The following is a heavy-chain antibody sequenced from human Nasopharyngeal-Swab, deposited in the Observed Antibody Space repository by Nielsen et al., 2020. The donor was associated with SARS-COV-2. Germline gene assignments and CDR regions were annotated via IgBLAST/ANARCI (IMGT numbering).Heavy chain of an antibody. CDR3: ARTGDSSGWYSSFDY. Sequence: SETLSLTCTISGGSMSSGNYYWGWSRQSPLKGLEWIGSIYFSGSTNYNPSLKSRVTISVDTSKNQFSLKLSSVTAAATAVYYCARTGDSSGWYSSFDYWGQGTLVTVSS. CDR1: GGSMSSGNYY. J-gene: IGHJ4*02. V-gene: IGHV4-39*07. CDR2: IYFSGST. D-gene: IGHD6-19*01.